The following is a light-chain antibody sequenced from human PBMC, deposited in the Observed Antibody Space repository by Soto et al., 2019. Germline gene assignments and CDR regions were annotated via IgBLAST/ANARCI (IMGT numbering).Light chain of an antibody. CDR3: QQYNSYSPMYT. J-gene: IGKJ2*01. V-gene: IGKV1-5*01. CDR2: DAS. Sequence: DIQMTQSPSTLSASVGDRVTITCRASQSISSWLAWYQQKPGKAPKLLIYDASSLESGVPSRFSGSGSGTEFPRTISILQPDDFATYYCQQYNSYSPMYTFGQGTKLEIK. CDR1: QSISSW.